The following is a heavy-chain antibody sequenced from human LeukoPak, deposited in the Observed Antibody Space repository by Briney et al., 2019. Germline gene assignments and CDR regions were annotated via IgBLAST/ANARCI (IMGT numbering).Heavy chain of an antibody. CDR1: GYSISSGYY. D-gene: IGHD3-3*01. V-gene: IGHV4-38-2*01. J-gene: IGHJ3*02. Sequence: KTSETLSLTCAVSGYSISSGYYWGRIRQPPGKGLEWIGSIYHSGSTYYNPSLKSRVTISVDTSKNQFSLKLSSVTAADTAVYYCARPKSTYYTDAFDIWGQGTMVTVSS. CDR3: ARPKSTYYTDAFDI. CDR2: IYHSGST.